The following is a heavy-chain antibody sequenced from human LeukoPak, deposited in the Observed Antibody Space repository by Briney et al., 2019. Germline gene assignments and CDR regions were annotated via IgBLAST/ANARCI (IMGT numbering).Heavy chain of an antibody. CDR2: ISYDGSNK. Sequence: GGSLRLSCAASGFTFSSYAMHWVRQAPGKGLEWVAVISYDGSNKYYADSVKGRFTISRDNAKNSLYLQMNSLRAEDTALYYCAKDIYDSSGTVGVGSNAFDIWGQGTMVTVSS. CDR3: AKDIYDSSGTVGVGSNAFDI. CDR1: GFTFSSYA. V-gene: IGHV3-30-3*01. D-gene: IGHD3-22*01. J-gene: IGHJ3*02.